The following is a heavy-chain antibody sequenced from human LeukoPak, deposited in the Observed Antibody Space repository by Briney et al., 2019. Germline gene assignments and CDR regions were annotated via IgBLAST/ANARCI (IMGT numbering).Heavy chain of an antibody. V-gene: IGHV7-4-1*02. D-gene: IGHD3-3*01. J-gene: IGHJ4*02. Sequence: ASVKVSCKASGYTSTSYAMNWVRQAPGQGLEWMGWINTNTGNPTYAQGFTGRFVFSLDTSVSTAYLQISSLKAEDTAVYYCARLIDPYGIFEFQDYWGQGTLVTVYS. CDR2: INTNTGNP. CDR3: ARLIDPYGIFEFQDY. CDR1: GYTSTSYA.